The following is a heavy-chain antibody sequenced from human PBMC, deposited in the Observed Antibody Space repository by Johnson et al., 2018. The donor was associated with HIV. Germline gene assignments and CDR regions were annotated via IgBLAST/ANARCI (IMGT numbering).Heavy chain of an antibody. V-gene: IGHV3-66*01. CDR2: IYSGGST. J-gene: IGHJ3*02. CDR3: ARETRVDAFDI. Sequence: VQLVESGGGVVRPGGSLRLSCAASGINFDNYGMSWVRQAPGKGLEWVSVIYSGGSTYYADSAEGRFTISTDNSKNTLYRQMNSLRAEDTAVYYCARETRVDAFDIWGQGTMVTVSS. CDR1: GINFDNYG. D-gene: IGHD4-11*01.